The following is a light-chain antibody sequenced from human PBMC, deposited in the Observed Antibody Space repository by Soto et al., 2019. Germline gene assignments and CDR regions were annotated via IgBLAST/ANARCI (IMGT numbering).Light chain of an antibody. CDR2: DAS. CDR1: QSISSW. Sequence: EIQITQSPSTLAASIRDSVASPCRASQSISSWLAWYQQKPGKAPKLLIYDASSLESGVPSRFSGSGSGTEFTLTISSLQPDDFATYYCQQYNSYSQTFGQGTKVDIK. V-gene: IGKV1-5*01. J-gene: IGKJ1*01. CDR3: QQYNSYSQT.